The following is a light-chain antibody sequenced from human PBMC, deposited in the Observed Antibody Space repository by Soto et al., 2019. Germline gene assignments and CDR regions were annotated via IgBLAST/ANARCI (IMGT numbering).Light chain of an antibody. V-gene: IGKV1-6*01. J-gene: IGKJ4*01. Sequence: AIQSTQSPSSLSASVGDRVAISCRASQDIRNTLAWYQQKPGEAPKLLIFAASNLQSGVPSRFSGSGSVTDFTLAITGLQHEDFATYYCQQVNSYPLTFGGGTKVDI. CDR1: QDIRNT. CDR3: QQVNSYPLT. CDR2: AAS.